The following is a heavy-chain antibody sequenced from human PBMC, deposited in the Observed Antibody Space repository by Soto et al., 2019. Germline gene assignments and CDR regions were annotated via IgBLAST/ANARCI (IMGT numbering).Heavy chain of an antibody. CDR1: GGSISSYY. CDR2: IYTSGST. Sequence: TLSLTCTVSGGSISSYYWSWIRQPAGKGLEWIGRIYTSGSTNYNPSLKSRVTMSVDTSKNQFSLKLSSVTAADTAVYYCARVGVAAAGHNWFDPWGQGTLVTVSS. V-gene: IGHV4-4*07. CDR3: ARVGVAAAGHNWFDP. J-gene: IGHJ5*02. D-gene: IGHD6-13*01.